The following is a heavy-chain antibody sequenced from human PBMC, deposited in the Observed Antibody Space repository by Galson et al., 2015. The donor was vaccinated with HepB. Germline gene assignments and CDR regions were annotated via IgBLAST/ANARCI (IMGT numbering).Heavy chain of an antibody. J-gene: IGHJ4*02. Sequence: SLRLSCAASGFTFSSYAMSWVRQAPGKGLEWVSTISGSGGSTYYADSVKGRFTISRDNSKNTLFLQMNSLRAEDTAVYYCTKGYCSSTSCSYFDYWGQGTLVTVSS. V-gene: IGHV3-23*01. CDR3: TKGYCSSTSCSYFDY. CDR1: GFTFSSYA. D-gene: IGHD2-2*01. CDR2: ISGSGGST.